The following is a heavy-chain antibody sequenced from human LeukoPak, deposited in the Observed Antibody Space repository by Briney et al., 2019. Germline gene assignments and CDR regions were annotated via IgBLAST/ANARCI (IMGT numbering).Heavy chain of an antibody. J-gene: IGHJ4*02. Sequence: GGSLRLSCAASGFTFSSYSMNWVRQAPGKGLEWVSSISSSSSYIYYADSVKGRFTISRDNAKNSLYLQMNSLRAEDTALYYCAKEGDYGDYFDYWGQGTLVTVSS. V-gene: IGHV3-21*04. CDR2: ISSSSSYI. D-gene: IGHD4-17*01. CDR1: GFTFSSYS. CDR3: AKEGDYGDYFDY.